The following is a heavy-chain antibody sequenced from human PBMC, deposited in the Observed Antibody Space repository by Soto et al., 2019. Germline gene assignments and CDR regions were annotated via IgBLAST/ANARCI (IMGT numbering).Heavy chain of an antibody. CDR1: GFTFSDHY. J-gene: IGHJ2*01. D-gene: IGHD2-15*01. CDR3: DRVSRYCSGGSCYPDGYFNL. CDR2: TRNKVNSYTT. Sequence: EVQLVESGGGLVPPGGSLRLSCAASGFTFSDHYMDWVRQDPGKGLEWVGRTRNKVNSYTTEYAASVKCRCTISRDDSNNSLYQQIKSVKTEDTAVYYCDRVSRYCSGGSCYPDGYFNLWGRGTLVTVSS. V-gene: IGHV3-72*01.